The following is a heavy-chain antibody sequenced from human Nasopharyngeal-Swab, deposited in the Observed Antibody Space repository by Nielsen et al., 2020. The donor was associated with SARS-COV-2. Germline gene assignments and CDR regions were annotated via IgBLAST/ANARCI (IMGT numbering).Heavy chain of an antibody. CDR3: ARVLQYFDWLFFDY. CDR2: IYYSGST. J-gene: IGHJ4*02. V-gene: IGHV4-31*03. D-gene: IGHD3-9*01. CDR1: GGSISSGGYY. Sequence: SETLSLTCTVSGGSISSGGYYWSWIRQHPGKGLEWIGYIYYSGSTYYNPSLKSRVTISVDTSKNQFSLKLSSVTAADTAVYYCARVLQYFDWLFFDYWGQGTLVTVSS.